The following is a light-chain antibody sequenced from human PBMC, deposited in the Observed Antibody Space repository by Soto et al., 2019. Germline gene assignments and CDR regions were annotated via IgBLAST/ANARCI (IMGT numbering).Light chain of an antibody. CDR2: DVN. J-gene: IGLJ2*01. CDR1: SSDVGGFNY. CDR3: SSYSSGTTRVV. Sequence: QSALTQPASVSGSPGQSITISCTGTSSDVGGFNYVSWYQHHPGKAPKLMVCDVNNRPSGVSSRFSGSKSGNTASLTISGLQDEDEADYYCSSYSSGTTRVVFGGGTKLTVL. V-gene: IGLV2-14*03.